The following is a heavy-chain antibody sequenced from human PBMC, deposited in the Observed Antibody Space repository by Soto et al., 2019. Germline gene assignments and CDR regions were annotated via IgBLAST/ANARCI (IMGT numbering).Heavy chain of an antibody. CDR3: ARPYRDCSGGSCYSVVGMDV. D-gene: IGHD2-15*01. CDR1: GFTVNSIY. Sequence: EVQLVESGGGLIQPGGSLRLSCAASGFTVNSIYMSWVRQAPGKGLEWVSVIYSGGSTYYADSVKGRFTISRDNSKNTLYLQMNSLRAEDTAVYYCARPYRDCSGGSCYSVVGMDVWGQGTTVTVSS. CDR2: IYSGGST. V-gene: IGHV3-53*01. J-gene: IGHJ6*02.